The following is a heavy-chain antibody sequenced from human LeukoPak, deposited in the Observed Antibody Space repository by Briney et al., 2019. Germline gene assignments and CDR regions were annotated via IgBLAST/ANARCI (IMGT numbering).Heavy chain of an antibody. CDR3: ARGYIVVVPAAHNWFDP. CDR1: GGSISSGDYY. D-gene: IGHD2-2*01. J-gene: IGHJ5*02. V-gene: IGHV4-30-4*01. CDR2: IYYSGST. Sequence: ASETLSLTCTVSGGSISSGDYYWSWIRQPPGKGLEWIGYIYYSGSTYYNPSLKSRVTISVDTSKNQFSLKLSSVTAADTAVYYCARGYIVVVPAAHNWFDPWGQGTLVTVTS.